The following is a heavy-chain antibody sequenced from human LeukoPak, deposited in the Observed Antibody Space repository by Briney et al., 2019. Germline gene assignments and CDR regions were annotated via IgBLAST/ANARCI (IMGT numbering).Heavy chain of an antibody. CDR1: GGSFSGYY. CDR3: ARFLEWTSYYYYGMDV. J-gene: IGHJ6*02. V-gene: IGHV4-34*01. D-gene: IGHD3-3*01. Sequence: SETLSLTCAVYGGSFSGYYWSWIRQPPGKGLEWIGEINHSGSTNYNPSLKSRVTISVDTSKNQFSLKLSSVTAADTAVYYCARFLEWTSYYYYGMDVWGQGTTVTVSS. CDR2: INHSGST.